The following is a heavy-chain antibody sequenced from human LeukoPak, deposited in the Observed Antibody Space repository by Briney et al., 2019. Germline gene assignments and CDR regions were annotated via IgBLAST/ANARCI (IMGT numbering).Heavy chain of an antibody. CDR2: IYSSGGT. D-gene: IGHD6-19*01. Sequence: PGGSLRLSCAASGFTFSNYAMSWVRQAPGKGLEWVSVIYSSGGTFYSESVKGRFTISRDYSKNTLYLQMNSLRVDDTAVYYCAKDSSGPAFWGQGTLVTVSS. J-gene: IGHJ4*02. CDR3: AKDSSGPAF. CDR1: GFTFSNYA. V-gene: IGHV3-53*01.